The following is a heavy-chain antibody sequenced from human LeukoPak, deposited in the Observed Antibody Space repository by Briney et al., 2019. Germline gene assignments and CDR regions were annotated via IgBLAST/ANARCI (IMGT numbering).Heavy chain of an antibody. J-gene: IGHJ3*02. CDR1: GGSISSYY. CDR2: IYYSGST. CDR3: VSDLPWSSDLAFDI. Sequence: SETLSLTCTVSGGSISSYYCSWVRQPPGKGLEWVGYIYYSGSTNYNPSLKSRVTISVDTSKNQCSLKLSSVTAADTAVYYCVSDLPWSSDLAFDIWGQGTMVTVSS. V-gene: IGHV4-59*01. D-gene: IGHD6-19*01.